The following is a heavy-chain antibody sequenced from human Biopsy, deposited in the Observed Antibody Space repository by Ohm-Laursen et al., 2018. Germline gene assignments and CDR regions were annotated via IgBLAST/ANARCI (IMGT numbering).Heavy chain of an antibody. CDR2: IYYSGST. CDR1: GGSISSDY. J-gene: IGHJ6*02. CDR3: ARATNSTGWPYYYFYGMDV. D-gene: IGHD2/OR15-2a*01. V-gene: IGHV4-59*07. Sequence: SDTLSLTCTVSGGSISSDYWSWIRQTQGQGLEWIGYIYYSGSTNYNPSLKSRVTISVDTSKNQFSLRLNSVTAADTAVYYCARATNSTGWPYYYFYGMDVWGQGTTVTVSS.